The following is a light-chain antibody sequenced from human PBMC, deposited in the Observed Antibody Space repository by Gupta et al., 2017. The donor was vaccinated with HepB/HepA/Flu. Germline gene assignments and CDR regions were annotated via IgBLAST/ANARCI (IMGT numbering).Light chain of an antibody. J-gene: IGLJ1*01. CDR1: SSNIGAGYD. Sequence: SVLTPPPPVSWAPGQEVPIPLTGGSSNIGAGYDVHWYQELPGTAPKLLIYTNNNRPSGVPDRFSGSRSATSASLAITGLQAEDEAEYYCQSYDRSLSSRVFGTGTKVTVL. V-gene: IGLV1-40*01. CDR3: QSYDRSLSSRV. CDR2: TNN.